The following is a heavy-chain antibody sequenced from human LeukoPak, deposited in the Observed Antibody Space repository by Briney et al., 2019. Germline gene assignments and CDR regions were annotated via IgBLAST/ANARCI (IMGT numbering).Heavy chain of an antibody. V-gene: IGHV5-51*01. D-gene: IGHD5-24*01. Sequence: GESLKISCKGSGYTFTSYWIGWVRQMPGKALEYMGIIHPGDSDTRYSPSFQGQVTISVDRSSSTAYLQWSRLKASDTAMYYCATHPGGLQSGFDNWGQGTLVTVSS. J-gene: IGHJ4*02. CDR1: GYTFTSYW. CDR3: ATHPGGLQSGFDN. CDR2: IHPGDSDT.